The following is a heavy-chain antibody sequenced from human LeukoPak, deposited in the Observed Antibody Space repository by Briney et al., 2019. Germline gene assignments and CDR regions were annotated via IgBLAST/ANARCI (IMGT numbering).Heavy chain of an antibody. CDR1: GGSSSGYY. CDR2: INHSGST. V-gene: IGHV4-34*01. Sequence: SETLSLTCAVYGGSSSGYYWSWIRQPPGKGLEWIGEINHSGSTNYNPSLKSRVTISVDTSKNQFSLKLSSVTAADTAVYYCARLGSGSYYTTYYYYYMDVWGKGTTVTVSS. CDR3: ARLGSGSYYTTYYYYYMDV. J-gene: IGHJ6*03. D-gene: IGHD1-26*01.